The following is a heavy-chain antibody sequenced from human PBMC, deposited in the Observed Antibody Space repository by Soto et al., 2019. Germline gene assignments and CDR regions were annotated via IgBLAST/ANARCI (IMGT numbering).Heavy chain of an antibody. V-gene: IGHV4-61*01. CDR1: GGSVSSGSYY. Sequence: QVQLQESGPGLVKPSETLSLTCTVSGGSVSSGSYYWSWIRQPPGKGLEWIGYIYYSGSTNYNPSLQSRVTISVDTSKNPFSLKLSSVTAADTTVYYCARDRGVTGTRGYYYYGMDVWGQGTTVTVSS. CDR2: IYYSGST. CDR3: ARDRGVTGTRGYYYYGMDV. J-gene: IGHJ6*02. D-gene: IGHD1-20*01.